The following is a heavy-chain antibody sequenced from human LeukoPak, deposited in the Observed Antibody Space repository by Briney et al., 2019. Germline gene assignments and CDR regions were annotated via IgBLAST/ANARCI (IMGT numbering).Heavy chain of an antibody. D-gene: IGHD6-13*01. Sequence: GGSLRLSCAASGFTFSSYSMNWVRQAPGKGLEWVSFISSSSSYIYYADSVKGRFTISRDNSKNTLYLQMNSLRAEDTAVYYCAGTSSSWVGYFDYWGQGTLVTVSS. V-gene: IGHV3-21*01. CDR1: GFTFSSYS. CDR3: AGTSSSWVGYFDY. J-gene: IGHJ4*02. CDR2: ISSSSSYI.